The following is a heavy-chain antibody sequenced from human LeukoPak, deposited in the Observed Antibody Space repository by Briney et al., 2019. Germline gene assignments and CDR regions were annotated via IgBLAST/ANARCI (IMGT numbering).Heavy chain of an antibody. CDR2: IYYSGGT. CDR1: GGTISSYY. CDR3: ARAPFQYSSSWYPGEYYYYYMDV. Sequence: SETLSLTCTVSGGTISSYYWSWIRQPPGKGLGWVGDIYYSGGTKYNPSLQSRVTISVDTSKNQFSLKLSSVTAADTAVYYCARAPFQYSSSWYPGEYYYYYMDVWGKGTTVTVSS. J-gene: IGHJ6*03. D-gene: IGHD6-13*01. V-gene: IGHV4-59*01.